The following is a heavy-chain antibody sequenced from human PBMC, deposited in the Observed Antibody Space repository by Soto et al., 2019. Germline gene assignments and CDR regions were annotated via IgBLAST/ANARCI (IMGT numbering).Heavy chain of an antibody. J-gene: IGHJ6*02. CDR2: ISAYNGNT. D-gene: IGHD2-2*01. Sequence: QVQLVQSGAEVKKPGASVKVSCKASGYTFTSYGISWVRQAPGQGLEWMGWISAYNGNTNYAQKLQGRVTVTTDTSTSTAYMELRSLRSDDTAVYYCARGGGRWDCSSTSCYSMDVWGQGTTVTVSS. CDR3: ARGGGRWDCSSTSCYSMDV. V-gene: IGHV1-18*04. CDR1: GYTFTSYG.